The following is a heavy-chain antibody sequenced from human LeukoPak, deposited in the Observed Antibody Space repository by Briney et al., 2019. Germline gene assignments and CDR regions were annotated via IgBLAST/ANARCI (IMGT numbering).Heavy chain of an antibody. CDR2: IIPIFGTA. Sequence: ASVKVSCKASGGTFSSYAISWVRQAPGQGLEWMGGIIPIFGTANYAQKFQGRVTVTADESTSTAYMELSSLRSEDTAVYYCARDDYYDSSGHWGQGTLVTVSS. J-gene: IGHJ4*02. CDR1: GGTFSSYA. D-gene: IGHD3-22*01. V-gene: IGHV1-69*13. CDR3: ARDDYYDSSGH.